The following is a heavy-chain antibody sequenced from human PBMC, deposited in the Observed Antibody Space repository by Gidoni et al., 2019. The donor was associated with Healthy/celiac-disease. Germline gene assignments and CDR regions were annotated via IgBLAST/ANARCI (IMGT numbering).Heavy chain of an antibody. D-gene: IGHD3-9*01. CDR2: IDPSDSYT. CDR1: GYCFTSYW. Sequence: EVQLVQSGAEVKTPGESPRISCKGSGYCFTSYWISWVRQMPGKGLEWMGRIDPSDSYTNYSPSFQGHVTISADKSISTAYLQWSSLKASDTAMYYCATGDYFAERSVDYWGQGTLVTVSS. CDR3: ATGDYFAERSVDY. J-gene: IGHJ4*02. V-gene: IGHV5-10-1*03.